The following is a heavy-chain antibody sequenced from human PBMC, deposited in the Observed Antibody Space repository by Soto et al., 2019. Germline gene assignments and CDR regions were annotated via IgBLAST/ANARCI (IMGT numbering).Heavy chain of an antibody. CDR2: IIPIFGTA. CDR1: GGTFSSYA. CDR3: AREYYDFWSGYYGAGY. D-gene: IGHD3-3*01. V-gene: IGHV1-69*01. J-gene: IGHJ4*02. Sequence: QVPLVQSGAEVKKPGSSVQVSCKASGGTFSSYAISWVRQAPGQGLEWMGGIIPIFGTANYAQKFQGRVTITADESTSTDYMELSSLRSEDTAVYYCAREYYDFWSGYYGAGYWGQGTLVTVSS.